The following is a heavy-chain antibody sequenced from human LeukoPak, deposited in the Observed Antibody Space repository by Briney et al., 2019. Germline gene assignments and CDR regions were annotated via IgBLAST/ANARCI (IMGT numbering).Heavy chain of an antibody. CDR2: INWNSGSI. CDR1: GFTFDDYA. J-gene: IGHJ4*02. D-gene: IGHD3-22*01. Sequence: GGSLRLSCAACGFTFDDYAMPWVRQAPGKGLEWVSGINWNSGSIGYADSVKGRFTISRDNAKKSLYLQMNSLRAEDTALYYCTKAIHYYYDSSGPDYWGQGTLVTVSS. CDR3: TKAIHYYYDSSGPDY. V-gene: IGHV3-9*01.